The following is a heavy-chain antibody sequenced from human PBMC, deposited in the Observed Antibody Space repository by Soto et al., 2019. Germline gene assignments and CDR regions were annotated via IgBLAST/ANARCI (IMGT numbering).Heavy chain of an antibody. CDR2: ISSSSTI. D-gene: IGHD3-3*01. CDR1: GFTFCDYY. CDR3: ARDRRITIFGDYYYYYDMDV. J-gene: IGHJ6*02. Sequence: GGSLRRSCAASGFTFCDYYMNWVRQAPGKGLEWVSSISSSSTIYYADSVKGRFTISRDNAKNSLYLQMNSLRAEDTAVYYCARDRRITIFGDYYYYYDMDVWGQGTTVTVSS. V-gene: IGHV3-11*04.